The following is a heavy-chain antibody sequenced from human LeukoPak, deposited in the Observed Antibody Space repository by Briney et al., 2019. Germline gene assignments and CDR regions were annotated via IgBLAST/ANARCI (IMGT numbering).Heavy chain of an antibody. CDR3: ATLWFGELTPYYFDY. D-gene: IGHD3-10*01. CDR1: GGTFSSYA. CDR2: IIPIFGTA. Sequence: ASVKVSCKASGGTFSSYAISWVRQAPGQGLEWMGGIIPIFGTANYAQKFQGRVTITTDESTSTAYMELSSLRSEDTAVYYCATLWFGELTPYYFDYWGQGTLVTVSS. J-gene: IGHJ4*02. V-gene: IGHV1-69*05.